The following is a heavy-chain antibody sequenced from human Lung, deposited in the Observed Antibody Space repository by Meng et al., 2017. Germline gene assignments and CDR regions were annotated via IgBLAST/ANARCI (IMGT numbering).Heavy chain of an antibody. CDR3: ARGPTTMAHDFDY. D-gene: IGHD4-11*01. J-gene: IGHJ4*02. CDR2: INHSGST. CDR1: GGSFSDYY. Sequence: QGQLQAWGPGLFKPSETLSLTCCVSGGSFSDYYWSWIRQPPGKGLEWIGEINHSGSTNYNPSLESRATISVDTSQNNLSLKLSSVTAADSAVYYCARGPTTMAHDFDYWGQGTLVTVSS. V-gene: IGHV4-34*01.